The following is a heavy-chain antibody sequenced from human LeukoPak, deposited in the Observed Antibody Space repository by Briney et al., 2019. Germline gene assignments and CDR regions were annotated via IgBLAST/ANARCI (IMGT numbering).Heavy chain of an antibody. CDR3: AAPGGYSYEGCFDY. V-gene: IGHV3-66*01. D-gene: IGHD5-18*01. CDR2: IYSGGST. Sequence: GSLRLSCAASEFIVSSNYMIWARQAPGKGLEWVSVIYSGGSTYYADSVKGRFTISRDNSKNTLYLQMNSLRAEDTAVYYCAAPGGYSYEGCFDYWGQGTLVTVSS. J-gene: IGHJ4*02. CDR1: EFIVSSNY.